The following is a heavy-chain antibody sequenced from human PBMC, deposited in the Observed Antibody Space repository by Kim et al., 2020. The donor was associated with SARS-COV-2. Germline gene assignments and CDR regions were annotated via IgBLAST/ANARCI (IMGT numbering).Heavy chain of an antibody. Sequence: SETLSLTCTVSGGSISSYYWSWIRQPPGKGLEWIGYIYYSGSTNYNPSLKSRVTISVDTSKNQFSLKLSSVTAADTAVYYCARGGGRGNLAFDIWGQGTMVTVSS. V-gene: IGHV4-59*01. CDR1: GGSISSYY. J-gene: IGHJ3*02. D-gene: IGHD3-16*01. CDR2: IYYSGST. CDR3: ARGGGRGNLAFDI.